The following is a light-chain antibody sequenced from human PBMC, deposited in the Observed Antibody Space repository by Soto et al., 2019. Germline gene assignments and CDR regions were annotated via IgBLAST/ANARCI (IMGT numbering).Light chain of an antibody. Sequence: EIVLTQSPGTLSLSPGERATLSCRASQSVSSSYLAWYQQKPGQAPRLLIYGASSRDTGIPARFSGSGSGTDFTLSIGRLEPEDFAVYYCQQYGSSPGITFGGGTKVEIK. CDR1: QSVSSSY. V-gene: IGKV3-20*01. J-gene: IGKJ4*01. CDR2: GAS. CDR3: QQYGSSPGIT.